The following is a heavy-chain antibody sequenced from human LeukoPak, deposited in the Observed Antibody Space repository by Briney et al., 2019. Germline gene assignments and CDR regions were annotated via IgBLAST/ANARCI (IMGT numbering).Heavy chain of an antibody. CDR3: ARQDSSGYYSGY. Sequence: GASLKFSGKGSGYSFTSYWIGWVRQMLGKGLEWMGIIYRGDSDTRYRPSFQGQVTISADKSISTAYLQWSSLKASDTAMYYCARQDSSGYYSGYWGQGNLVTVSS. CDR1: GYSFTSYW. J-gene: IGHJ4*02. D-gene: IGHD3-22*01. CDR2: IYRGDSDT. V-gene: IGHV5-51*01.